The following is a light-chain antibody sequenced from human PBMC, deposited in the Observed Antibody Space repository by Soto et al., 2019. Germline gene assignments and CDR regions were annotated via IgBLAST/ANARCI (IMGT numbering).Light chain of an antibody. V-gene: IGKV1-9*01. Sequence: DIQLTQSPSFLSASVGDRVTITCRASQGISSYLAWYQQKPGKAPKLLICAASTLQSGVPSRFSGSGSGTEFTLTINSLQPEDFVTYYCQQFSNYPLTFGGGTKVEI. CDR2: AAS. CDR1: QGISSY. J-gene: IGKJ4*01. CDR3: QQFSNYPLT.